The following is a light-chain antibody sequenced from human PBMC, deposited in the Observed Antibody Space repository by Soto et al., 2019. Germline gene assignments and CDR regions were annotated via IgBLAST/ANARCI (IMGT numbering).Light chain of an antibody. J-gene: IGLJ2*01. V-gene: IGLV2-14*01. CDR1: SSDVGAYNY. Sequence: QSALTQPASVSASPGQSITISCTGTSSDVGAYNYVSWYQQSPGKAPKLIIYNVSIRPSGVSNRFSGSKSDNTASLTISGLQADDESDYYCSSYTTSSTLVFGGGTKLTVL. CDR3: SSYTTSSTLV. CDR2: NVS.